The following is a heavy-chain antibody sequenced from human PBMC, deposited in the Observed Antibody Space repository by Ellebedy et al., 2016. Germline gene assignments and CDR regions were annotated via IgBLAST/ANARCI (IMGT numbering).Heavy chain of an antibody. Sequence: GGSLRLSCAASGFTFSDYYMSWIRQAPGKGLEWVSYISSSGSTIYYADSVKGRFTISRDNAKNSLYLQMNSLRAEDTSLYYCARDRSVVMTSDAFDIWGQGTMVTVSS. CDR2: ISSSGSTI. V-gene: IGHV3-11*01. CDR3: ARDRSVVMTSDAFDI. D-gene: IGHD4-23*01. J-gene: IGHJ3*02. CDR1: GFTFSDYY.